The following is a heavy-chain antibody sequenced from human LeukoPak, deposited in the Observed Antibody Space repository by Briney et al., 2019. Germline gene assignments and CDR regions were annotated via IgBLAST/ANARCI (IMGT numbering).Heavy chain of an antibody. V-gene: IGHV1-2*02. J-gene: IGHJ5*02. CDR1: GYSFTGYY. CDR2: INPNTGGT. Sequence: EASVKVSCKASGYSFTGYYIHWVRQAPGQGLEWMGWINPNTGGTNFAQKFQGRVTMTRDTSITTTHMELSSLRSDDTAVYYCAREHTAMAFNWFDPWGQGTLVTVSS. D-gene: IGHD5-18*01. CDR3: AREHTAMAFNWFDP.